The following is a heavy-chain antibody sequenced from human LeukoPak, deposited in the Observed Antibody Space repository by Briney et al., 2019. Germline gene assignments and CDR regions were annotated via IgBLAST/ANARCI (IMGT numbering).Heavy chain of an antibody. J-gene: IGHJ4*02. CDR3: ARDPFGTTFPSPLFDY. CDR2: ISAYNGNT. CDR1: GYTFTSYG. D-gene: IGHD4-17*01. Sequence: ASVKVSCKASGYTFTSYGISWVRQAPGQGLEWMGWISAYNGNTNYAQKLQGRVTMTTDTSTSTAYMELRSLRSDDTAVYYCARDPFGTTFPSPLFDYWGQGTLVTVSS. V-gene: IGHV1-18*01.